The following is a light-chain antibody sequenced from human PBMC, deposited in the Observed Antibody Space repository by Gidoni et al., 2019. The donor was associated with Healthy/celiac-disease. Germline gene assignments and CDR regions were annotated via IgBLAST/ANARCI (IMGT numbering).Light chain of an antibody. CDR3: AAWDDSLSGWV. CDR1: SSNIGSNY. Sequence: QSVLTPPPSASGTPGQRVTISCSGSSSNIGSNYVYWYQQLPGTAPKLLIYRNTQRPSGVPDRCSGSKSGTSASLAIRGLLSEDEADYYCAAWDDSLSGWVFGGGTKLTVL. V-gene: IGLV1-47*01. J-gene: IGLJ3*02. CDR2: RNT.